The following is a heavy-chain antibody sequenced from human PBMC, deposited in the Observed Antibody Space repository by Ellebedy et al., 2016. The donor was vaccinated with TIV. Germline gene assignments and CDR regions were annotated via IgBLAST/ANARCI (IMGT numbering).Heavy chain of an antibody. CDR1: GFTFSSYA. V-gene: IGHV3-30-3*01. CDR2: ISYDGSNK. D-gene: IGHD6-19*01. Sequence: GESLKISXAASGFTFSSYAMHWVRQAPGKGLEWVAVISYDGSNKYYADSVKGRFTISRDNSKNTLYLQMNSLRAEDTAVYYCARDRGSGWGYWGQGTLVTVSS. J-gene: IGHJ4*02. CDR3: ARDRGSGWGY.